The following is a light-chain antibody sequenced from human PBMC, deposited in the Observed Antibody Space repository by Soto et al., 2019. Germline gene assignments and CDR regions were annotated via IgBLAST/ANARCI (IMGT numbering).Light chain of an antibody. V-gene: IGKV1-39*01. CDR3: QQSSNIPWT. Sequence: DLQMTQSPSSLSASVGDRVTITCRASQSVSTHLSWYQRKPGKAPKLLIYAASSLQSGVPLRFSATGSGTDFTLTISSLQPEDFGSYFCQQSSNIPWTFGQGTTVEIK. J-gene: IGKJ1*01. CDR1: QSVSTH. CDR2: AAS.